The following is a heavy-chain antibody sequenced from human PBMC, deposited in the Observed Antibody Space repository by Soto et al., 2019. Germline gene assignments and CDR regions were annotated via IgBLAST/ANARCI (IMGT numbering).Heavy chain of an antibody. CDR2: MNPNSGDT. V-gene: IGHV1-8*01. J-gene: IGHJ6*03. Sequence: ASVKVSCKASGYTFSSYDINWVRQATGQGLEWMGWMNPNSGDTGHAQKFQGRVTMTRNTSISTAYMELSSLRSEDTAVYYCARRKFDFVTGYHYYYMDVWGKGTTVTVSS. D-gene: IGHD3-9*01. CDR3: ARRKFDFVTGYHYYYMDV. CDR1: GYTFSSYD.